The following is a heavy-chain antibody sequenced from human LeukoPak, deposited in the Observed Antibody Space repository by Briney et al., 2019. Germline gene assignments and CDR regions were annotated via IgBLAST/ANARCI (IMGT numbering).Heavy chain of an antibody. J-gene: IGHJ6*03. D-gene: IGHD3-10*01. CDR3: AKVVRSRPYGSGTLQNYMDV. CDR2: IRYDGSNK. V-gene: IGHV3-30*02. Sequence: GGSLRLSYAATGFTFSSYGMHWVRQAPGKGLEWVAFIRYDGSNKYYADSVKGRFTISRDNSKSTLYLQMNSLRAEDTAVYYCAKVVRSRPYGSGTLQNYMDVWGKGTTVTISS. CDR1: GFTFSSYG.